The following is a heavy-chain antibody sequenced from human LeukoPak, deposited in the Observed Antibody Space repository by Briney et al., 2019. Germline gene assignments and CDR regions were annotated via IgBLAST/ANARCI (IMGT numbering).Heavy chain of an antibody. D-gene: IGHD6-13*01. CDR2: IYTSGTT. V-gene: IGHV4-4*07. J-gene: IGHJ4*02. CDR3: ARHSSSWDFDY. Sequence: SETLSLTCTVSGRSISSYYWSWIRQPAGEGLEWIGRIYTSGTTNYNPSLKSRVTMSVDTSNNQFSLKLSSVTAADTAVYYCARHSSSWDFDYWGQGTVVTVSS. CDR1: GRSISSYY.